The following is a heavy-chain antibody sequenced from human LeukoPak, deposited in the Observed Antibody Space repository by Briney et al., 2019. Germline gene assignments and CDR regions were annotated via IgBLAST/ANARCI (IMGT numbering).Heavy chain of an antibody. Sequence: SSETLSLTCTVSGASISGSGYYWGWIRQPPGKGLEWIGSIYSSGSTYYNASLQSRVTISIETSKNQISLRLNSVTAADTAMYYCAKSGGYGLIDYWGQGTLVTVSS. D-gene: IGHD1-26*01. CDR3: AKSGGYGLIDY. J-gene: IGHJ4*02. V-gene: IGHV4-39*01. CDR1: GASISGSGYY. CDR2: IYSSGST.